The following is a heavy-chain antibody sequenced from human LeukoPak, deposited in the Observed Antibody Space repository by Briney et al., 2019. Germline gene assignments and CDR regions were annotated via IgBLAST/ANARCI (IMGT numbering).Heavy chain of an antibody. J-gene: IGHJ4*02. CDR2: IIPILGIA. CDR1: GYTFTGYY. CDR3: ARGLIAVAGTLDY. V-gene: IGHV1-69*04. Sequence: ASVKVSCKASGYTFTGYYMHWVRQAPGQGLEWMGRIIPILGIANYAQKFQGRVTITADKSTSTAYMELSSLRSEDTAVYYCARGLIAVAGTLDYWGQGTLVTVSS. D-gene: IGHD6-19*01.